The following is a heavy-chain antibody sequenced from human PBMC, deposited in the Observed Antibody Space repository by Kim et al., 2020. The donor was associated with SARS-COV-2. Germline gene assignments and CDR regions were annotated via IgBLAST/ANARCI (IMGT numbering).Heavy chain of an antibody. J-gene: IGHJ6*03. D-gene: IGHD1-26*01. CDR3: VRDQWELDPYYYYMDV. Sequence: SVKGRFTISRDNAKNSLYLQMNSLRAEDTAVYYCVRDQWELDPYYYYMDVWGKGTTVTVSS. V-gene: IGHV3-11*06.